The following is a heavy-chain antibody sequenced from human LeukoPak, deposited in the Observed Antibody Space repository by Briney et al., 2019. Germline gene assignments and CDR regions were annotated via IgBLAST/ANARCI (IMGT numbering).Heavy chain of an antibody. V-gene: IGHV1-2*02. CDR1: GYTFTGYY. CDR2: INPNSGDT. D-gene: IGHD6-19*01. J-gene: IGHJ4*02. CDR3: VRIGIVLADNPSDY. Sequence: GASVKVSCKASGYTFTGYYMHWVRQAPGQGLEWMGWINPNSGDTNYAQNFQGRVTMTRDTSISTAYMELRRLRSDDTAMYYCVRIGIVLADNPSDYWGQGTLVIVSS.